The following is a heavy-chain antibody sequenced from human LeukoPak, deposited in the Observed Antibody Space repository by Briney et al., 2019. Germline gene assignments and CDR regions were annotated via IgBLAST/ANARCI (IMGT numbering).Heavy chain of an antibody. D-gene: IGHD1-26*01. Sequence: PGGSLRLSCTSSGFTFRTYGMHWVRQAPGKGLEWVTFIGYEGTKTDYIDSVKGRFTISRDNSKNRLYLQMNSLRIEDTAVYYCAKDRGSWSYGGFDYWGQGILVTVSS. CDR1: GFTFRTYG. CDR3: AKDRGSWSYGGFDY. CDR2: IGYEGTKT. V-gene: IGHV3-30*02. J-gene: IGHJ4*02.